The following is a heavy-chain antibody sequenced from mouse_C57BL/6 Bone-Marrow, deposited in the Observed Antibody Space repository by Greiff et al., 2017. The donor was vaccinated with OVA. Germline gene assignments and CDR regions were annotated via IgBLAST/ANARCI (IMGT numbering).Heavy chain of an antibody. D-gene: IGHD1-1*01. J-gene: IGHJ2*01. Sequence: QVQLQQSGAELVKPGASVKLSCKASGYTFTSYWMHWVKQRPGQGLEWIGMIHPNSGSTNYNEKFKSKATLTVDKSSSTAYMQLSSLTSEDSAVYYCASPPYGSLDYWGQGTTLTVSS. V-gene: IGHV1-64*01. CDR3: ASPPYGSLDY. CDR1: GYTFTSYW. CDR2: IHPNSGST.